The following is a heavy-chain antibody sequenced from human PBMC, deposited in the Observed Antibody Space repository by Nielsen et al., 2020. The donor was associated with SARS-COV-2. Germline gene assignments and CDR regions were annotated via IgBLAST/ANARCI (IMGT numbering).Heavy chain of an antibody. Sequence: GESLKISCAASGFTFSSYAMSWVRQAPGKGLEWVSAISVSGTYYADSVKGRFTISRDTSKNTRSLQMNSLSAEDTAVYYCAKAVFYWFDSWGQGTLVTVSS. V-gene: IGHV3-23*01. CDR3: AKAVFYWFDS. J-gene: IGHJ5*01. D-gene: IGHD2/OR15-2a*01. CDR1: GFTFSSYA. CDR2: ISVSGT.